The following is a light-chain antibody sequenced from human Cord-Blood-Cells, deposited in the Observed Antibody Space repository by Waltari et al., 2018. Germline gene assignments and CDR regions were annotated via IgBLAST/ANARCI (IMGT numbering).Light chain of an antibody. CDR1: SSDVGGYNS. V-gene: IGLV2-14*01. Sequence: QSALTQPASVSGSPGQSTPISCTGTSSDVGGYNSVSWYQQHPGKAPKLMIYDVSNRPSGVSNRFSGSKSGNTASLTISGLQAEDEADYYCSSDTSSSTYVFGTGTKVTVL. CDR3: SSDTSSSTYV. J-gene: IGLJ1*01. CDR2: DVS.